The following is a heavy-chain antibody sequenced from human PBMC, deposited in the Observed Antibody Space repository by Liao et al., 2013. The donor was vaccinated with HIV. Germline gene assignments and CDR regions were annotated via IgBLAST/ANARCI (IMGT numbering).Heavy chain of an antibody. CDR1: GGSFSGYY. CDR3: ARGTLSEVDGYNYNWFDP. D-gene: IGHD5-24*01. J-gene: IGHJ5*02. Sequence: QVQLQQWGAGLLKPSETLSLTCAVYGGSFSGYYWSWIRQPPGKGLEWIGEIYHSGSTNSNPSLKSRVAFSIDTSKNQFSLKLNSVTAADTAVYYCARGTLSEVDGYNYNWFDPGAREPWSPSPQ. V-gene: IGHV4-34*01. CDR2: IYHSGST.